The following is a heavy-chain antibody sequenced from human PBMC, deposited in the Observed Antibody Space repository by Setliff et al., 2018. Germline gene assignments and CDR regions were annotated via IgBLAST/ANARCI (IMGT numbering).Heavy chain of an antibody. CDR2: ISPGNGNT. Sequence: ASVKVSCKASGYSFTSYTIHWARQAPGQGLEWMGWISPGNGNTAYSQKIQDRVTITRDTSTSTAYMELSSLRSEDTAVYYCARIGFGYYSTSGAWYFDNWGQGTLVTVSS. J-gene: IGHJ4*02. V-gene: IGHV1-3*01. CDR1: GYSFTSYT. D-gene: IGHD2-8*01. CDR3: ARIGFGYYSTSGAWYFDN.